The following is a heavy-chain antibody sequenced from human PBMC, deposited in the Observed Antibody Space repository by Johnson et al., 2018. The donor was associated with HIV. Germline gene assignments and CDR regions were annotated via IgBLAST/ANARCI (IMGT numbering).Heavy chain of an antibody. V-gene: IGHV3-30*04. CDR3: AKGGVGRDGNRDAFDI. Sequence: QVQLVESGGGVVQPGRSLRLSCAASGFTFSSYAMHWVRQAPGKGLEWVAVISYDVSNKYYAESVKGRFTISRDNPKNTLYLQMNSLRREDTAVYYCAKGGVGRDGNRDAFDIWGQGTMVTVSS. D-gene: IGHD5-24*01. CDR2: ISYDVSNK. J-gene: IGHJ3*02. CDR1: GFTFSSYA.